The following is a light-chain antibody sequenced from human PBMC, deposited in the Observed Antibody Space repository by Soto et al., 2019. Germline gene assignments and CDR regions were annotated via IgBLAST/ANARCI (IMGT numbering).Light chain of an antibody. CDR2: ATS. V-gene: IGKV1-9*01. CDR1: QGISSY. CDR3: QQLDNYPLT. Sequence: IQLTQSPSSLSASVGDRVTITCRASQGISSYLAWYQQKPGKAPKLLIYATSTLQSGVPSRFSGSGSGTDFTLTISSLQPEDFATYLCQQLDNYPLTFGPGTKVDIK. J-gene: IGKJ3*01.